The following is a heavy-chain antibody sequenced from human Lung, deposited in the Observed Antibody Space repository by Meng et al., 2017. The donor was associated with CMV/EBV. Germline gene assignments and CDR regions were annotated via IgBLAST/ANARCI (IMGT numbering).Heavy chain of an antibody. D-gene: IGHD2-2*01. Sequence: GGSXRLXCAASGFSFSNYAMHWVRQAPGKGLEWVAFIRYDGSNPYYVDSVKGRFIISRDNSKRTLYLQMNSLRAEDTAVYYCAKDLSYCTTTSCFEGSRFYYAMDVXGHAXTVTVSS. CDR3: AKDLSYCTTTSCFEGSRFYYAMDV. V-gene: IGHV3-30*02. J-gene: IGHJ6*02. CDR2: IRYDGSNP. CDR1: GFSFSNYA.